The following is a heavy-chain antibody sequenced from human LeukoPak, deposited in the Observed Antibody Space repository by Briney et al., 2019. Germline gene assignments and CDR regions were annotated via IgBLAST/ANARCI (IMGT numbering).Heavy chain of an antibody. CDR2: INHSRST. J-gene: IGHJ6*03. Sequence: PPETLSLTCAVYGGSFSPYYWSWIRQSPDKGLEWIGEINHSRSTNYNPSLKSRVTISVDTSKNQFSLKLSSVTAADTAVYYCARVEEGYGSGRRENYYYYYMDVWGKGTTVTISS. CDR3: ARVEEGYGSGRRENYYYYYMDV. CDR1: GGSFSPYY. V-gene: IGHV4-34*01. D-gene: IGHD3-10*01.